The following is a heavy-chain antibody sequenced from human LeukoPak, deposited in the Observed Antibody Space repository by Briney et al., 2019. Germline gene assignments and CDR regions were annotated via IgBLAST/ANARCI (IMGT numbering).Heavy chain of an antibody. D-gene: IGHD3-10*01. CDR3: ASGMVRGVIRTDNWFDP. V-gene: IGHV4-59*01. Sequence: SETLSLTCTASGGSISSYYWSWIRQPPGKGLEWIGYIYYSGSTNYNPSLKSRVTISVDTSKNQFSLKLSSVTAADTAVYYCASGMVRGVIRTDNWFDPWGQGTLVTVSS. CDR1: GGSISSYY. J-gene: IGHJ5*02. CDR2: IYYSGST.